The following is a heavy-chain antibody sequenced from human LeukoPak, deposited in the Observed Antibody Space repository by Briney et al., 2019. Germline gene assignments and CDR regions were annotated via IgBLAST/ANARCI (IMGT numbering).Heavy chain of an antibody. D-gene: IGHD3-22*01. J-gene: IGHJ4*02. CDR3: AKLRDYYDSSGFTTPVDY. CDR2: ISGSGGST. V-gene: IGHV3-23*01. CDR1: GFTFSSYA. Sequence: PGGSLRLSCAASGFTFSSYAMTWVRQAPGKGLEWVSAISGSGGSTYYADSVRGRYTISRDNSKNTLYLQMNSLRAEDTAVYYCAKLRDYYDSSGFTTPVDYWGQGTLVTVSS.